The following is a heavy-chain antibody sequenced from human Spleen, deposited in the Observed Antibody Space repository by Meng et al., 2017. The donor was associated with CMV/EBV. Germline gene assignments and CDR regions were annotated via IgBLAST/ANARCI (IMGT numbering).Heavy chain of an antibody. CDR3: AREIQLWSDWFDP. Sequence: GESLKISCAASGFTFSSYWMHWVRQAPGKGLEWLSYIGRTGDNIYYADSVKGRFTISRDNAKNSLYLQMNSLRADDTAVYYCAREIQLWSDWFDPWGQGTLVTVSS. CDR2: IGRTGDNI. J-gene: IGHJ5*02. D-gene: IGHD5-18*01. V-gene: IGHV3-48*04. CDR1: GFTFSSYW.